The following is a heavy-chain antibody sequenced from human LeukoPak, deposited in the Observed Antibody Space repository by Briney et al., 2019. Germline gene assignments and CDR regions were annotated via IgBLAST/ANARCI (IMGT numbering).Heavy chain of an antibody. D-gene: IGHD3-3*02. CDR1: GFTFSSYS. V-gene: IGHV3-21*01. Sequence: GGSLRLSCAASGFTFSSYSMNWVRQAPGKGLEWVSSISSSSSYIYYADSVKGRFTISRDNAKNSLYLQMNSPRAEDTAVYYCARAHFWSGYMNPYYYYMDVWGKGTTVTASS. CDR2: ISSSSSYI. J-gene: IGHJ6*03. CDR3: ARAHFWSGYMNPYYYYMDV.